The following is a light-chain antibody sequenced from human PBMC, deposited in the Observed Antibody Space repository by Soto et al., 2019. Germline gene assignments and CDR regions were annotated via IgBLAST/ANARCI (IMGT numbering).Light chain of an antibody. Sequence: QMTQSPSSLSASVGEKIIITCRASRDVGSDVSWYQQKPGQAPKLLIYAASNLYTGGPSRFSGSRSGAEFTLTISSLQSEDFAVYYCQQYNNWPLYTFGPGTKVDIK. V-gene: IGKV1-17*01. J-gene: IGKJ3*01. CDR2: AAS. CDR3: QQYNNWPLYT. CDR1: RDVGSD.